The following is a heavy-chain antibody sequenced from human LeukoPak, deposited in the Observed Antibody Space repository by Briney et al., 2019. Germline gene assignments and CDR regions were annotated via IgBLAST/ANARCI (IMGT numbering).Heavy chain of an antibody. CDR3: ARDLYVYMDV. CDR1: GGSFSGYY. J-gene: IGHJ6*03. Sequence: SETLSLTCAVYGGSFSGYYWSWIRQPPGKGLEWFGYIYYSGTTNYNPSLKSRVTISVDTSKNQFSLNLISVTAADTAVYYCARDLYVYMDVWGKGTTVTVSS. V-gene: IGHV4-59*01. CDR2: IYYSGTT. D-gene: IGHD3-16*01.